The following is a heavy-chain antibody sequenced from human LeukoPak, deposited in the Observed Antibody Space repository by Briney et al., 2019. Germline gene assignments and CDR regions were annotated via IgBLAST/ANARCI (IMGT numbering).Heavy chain of an antibody. CDR3: ARTDEAIVGATKPFDY. CDR2: IYYSGST. J-gene: IGHJ4*02. D-gene: IGHD1-26*01. Sequence: SETLSLTCTVSGGSISSSSYYWGWIRQPPGKGLEWIGSIYYSGSTYYDPSLKSRVTISVDTSKNQFSLKLSSVTAADTAVYYCARTDEAIVGATKPFDYWGQGTLVTAST. V-gene: IGHV4-39*07. CDR1: GGSISSSSYY.